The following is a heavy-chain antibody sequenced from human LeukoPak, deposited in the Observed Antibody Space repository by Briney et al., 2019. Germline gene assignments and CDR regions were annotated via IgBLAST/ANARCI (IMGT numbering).Heavy chain of an antibody. D-gene: IGHD3-22*01. Sequence: SVKVSCKASGFTFTSSAMQWVRQARGQRLEWIGWIVVGSGITNYAQKFQERVTITRDMSTSTAYMELSSLRSEDTAVYYCAAYYYDSSGQYYFDYWGQGTLVTVSS. CDR1: GFTFTSSA. CDR2: IVVGSGIT. CDR3: AAYYYDSSGQYYFDY. V-gene: IGHV1-58*02. J-gene: IGHJ4*02.